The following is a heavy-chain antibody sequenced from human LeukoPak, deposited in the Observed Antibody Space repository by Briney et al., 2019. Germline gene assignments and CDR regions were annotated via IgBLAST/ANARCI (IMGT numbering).Heavy chain of an antibody. CDR2: IYYSGST. V-gene: IGHV4-59*01. D-gene: IGHD3-3*01. Sequence: PSETLSLTCTVSGGSISSYYWSWIRQPPGKGLEWIGYIYYSGSTNYNPSLKSRVTISVDTSKNQFSLKLSSVTAADTAVYYCARDGGGTYYDFWSGYYTPNDYYYYYMDVWGKGTTVTVSS. J-gene: IGHJ6*03. CDR3: ARDGGGTYYDFWSGYYTPNDYYYYYMDV. CDR1: GGSISSYY.